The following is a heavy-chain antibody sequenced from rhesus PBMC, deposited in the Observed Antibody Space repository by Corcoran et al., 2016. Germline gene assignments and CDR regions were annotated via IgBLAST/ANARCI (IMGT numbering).Heavy chain of an antibody. Sequence: QVQLQESGPGLVKPSETLSLTCAVSGGSISDDYYWSWIRQPPGKGLEWIGYIYGSGGGTNYNPSLKNRVTISIDTSKTQFSLKLSSVTAADTAVYYCARKTVTKGFDYWGQGVLVTVSS. CDR3: ARKTVTKGFDY. CDR2: IYGSGGGT. V-gene: IGHV4-106*01. D-gene: IGHD4-23*01. CDR1: GGSISDDYY. J-gene: IGHJ4*01.